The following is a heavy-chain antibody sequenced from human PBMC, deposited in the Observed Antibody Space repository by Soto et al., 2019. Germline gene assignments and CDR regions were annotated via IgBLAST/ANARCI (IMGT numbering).Heavy chain of an antibody. J-gene: IGHJ4*02. V-gene: IGHV3-23*01. CDR2: ISGSGGST. CDR3: AKDWASYDFWSGYYYFDY. D-gene: IGHD3-3*01. CDR1: GFTFSSYA. Sequence: GESLKISCAASGFTFSSYAMSWVRQAPGKGLEWVSAISGSGGSTYYADSVKGRFTISRDNSKNTLYLQMNSLRAEDTAVYYCAKDWASYDFWSGYYYFDYWGQGTLVTVSS.